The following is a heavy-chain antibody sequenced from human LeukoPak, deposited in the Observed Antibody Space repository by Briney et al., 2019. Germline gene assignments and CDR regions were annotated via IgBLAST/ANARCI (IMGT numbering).Heavy chain of an antibody. CDR2: ISGSGGST. Sequence: GGSLRLSCAASGFTFSSYAMSWVRQAPGKGLEWVSAISGSGGSTYYADSVKGRFTISRDNSKNTLYLQMNSLRAEDTAAYYCAKQGYYYDSSGNDIWGQGTMVTVSS. J-gene: IGHJ3*02. D-gene: IGHD3-22*01. CDR3: AKQGYYYDSSGNDI. V-gene: IGHV3-23*01. CDR1: GFTFSSYA.